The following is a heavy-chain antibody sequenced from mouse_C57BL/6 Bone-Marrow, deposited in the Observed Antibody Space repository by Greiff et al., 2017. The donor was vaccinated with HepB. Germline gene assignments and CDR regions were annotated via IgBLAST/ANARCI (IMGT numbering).Heavy chain of an antibody. J-gene: IGHJ3*01. CDR2: LWTGGGT. CDR3: ARIQLGRFAY. D-gene: IGHD4-1*02. CDR1: GFSLTSYA. V-gene: IGHV2-9-1*01. Sequence: VQGVESGPGLVAPSQSLSITCPVSGFSLTSYAISWVRQPPGKGLEWLGVLWTGGGTNYNSALKSRLSISKDNSKSQVFLKMNSLQTDDTARYCCARIQLGRFAYWGQGTLVTVSA.